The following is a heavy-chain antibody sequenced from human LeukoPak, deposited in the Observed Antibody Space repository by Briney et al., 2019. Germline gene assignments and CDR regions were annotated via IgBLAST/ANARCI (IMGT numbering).Heavy chain of an antibody. CDR3: ARGRAGIDY. J-gene: IGHJ4*02. V-gene: IGHV3-48*01. Sequence: GGSLRLSCAASGFTFSSHGMHWVRQAPGKGQEWVSYISSSSSTIYYADSVKGRFTISRDNAKNSLYLQMTSLRAEDTAVYYCARGRAGIDYWGQGTLVTVSS. CDR1: GFTFSSHG. D-gene: IGHD6-13*01. CDR2: ISSSSSTI.